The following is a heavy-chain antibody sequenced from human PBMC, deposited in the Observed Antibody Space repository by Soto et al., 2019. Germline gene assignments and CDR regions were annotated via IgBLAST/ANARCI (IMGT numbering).Heavy chain of an antibody. CDR1: GGSISGYY. Sequence: PSETLSLTCTVSGGSISGYYWSWLRQPPGKGLEWIGNIYYSGSTNYSPSLKSRVTISVDTSRNQFSLKLSSVTAADTAVYYCARVGYCSTTSCYNFDFWGQGTPVTVSS. V-gene: IGHV4-59*12. D-gene: IGHD2-2*01. CDR3: ARVGYCSTTSCYNFDF. CDR2: IYYSGST. J-gene: IGHJ4*02.